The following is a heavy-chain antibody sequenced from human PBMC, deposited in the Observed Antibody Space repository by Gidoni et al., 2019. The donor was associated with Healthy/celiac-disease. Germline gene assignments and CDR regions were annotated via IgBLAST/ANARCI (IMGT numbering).Heavy chain of an antibody. V-gene: IGHV4-59*01. CDR1: GGSISSYY. CDR3: ARDRSPFDSSGYYYYYGMDV. CDR2: IYYSGST. D-gene: IGHD3-22*01. J-gene: IGHJ6*02. Sequence: QVQLQASGPGLVKPSETLSLTCTVSGGSISSYYWSWIRQPPGKGLEWIGYIYYSGSTNYNPSLKSRGTISVDTSKNQFSLKLSSVTAADTAVYYCARDRSPFDSSGYYYYYGMDVWGQGTTVTVSS.